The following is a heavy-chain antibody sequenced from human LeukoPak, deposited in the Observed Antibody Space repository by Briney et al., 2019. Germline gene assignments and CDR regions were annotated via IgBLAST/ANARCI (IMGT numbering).Heavy chain of an antibody. CDR2: IRDWVGRT. CDR3: AKRGVVIRVILVGFHKEASYFYS. J-gene: IGHJ4*02. Sequence: PGQSLSLSSALSGITPSNYGMSWVRHAPGGGLGWGAGIRDWVGRTNYADAVKGRFTISRDNPKNTLYLQKTSLRAEDTAVYFCAKRGVVIRVILVGFHKEASYFYSWGQGGLVSVSS. V-gene: IGHV3-23*01. D-gene: IGHD3-22*01. CDR1: GITPSNYG.